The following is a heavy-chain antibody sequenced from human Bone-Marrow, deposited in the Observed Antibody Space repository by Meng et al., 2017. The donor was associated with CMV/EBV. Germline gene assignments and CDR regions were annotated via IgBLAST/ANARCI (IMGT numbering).Heavy chain of an antibody. Sequence: ASVKVSCKASGGTFSSYTISWVRQAPGQGLEWMGWINPNSGGTNYAQKFQGRVTMTRDTSISTAYMELSRLRSDDTAVYYCARDAPIVVVEWPYYYYGMDVWGQGTTVTVSS. D-gene: IGHD2-15*01. J-gene: IGHJ6*02. CDR3: ARDAPIVVVEWPYYYYGMDV. CDR1: GGTFSSYT. V-gene: IGHV1-2*02. CDR2: INPNSGGT.